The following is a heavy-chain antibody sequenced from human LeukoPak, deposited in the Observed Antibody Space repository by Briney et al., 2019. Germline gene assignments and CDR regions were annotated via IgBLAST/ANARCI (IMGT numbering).Heavy chain of an antibody. Sequence: ASVKVSCKASGYTFTGYYMHWVRQAPGQGLEWMGWINPNSGGTNYAQKFQGRVTITADKSTSTAYMELSSLRSEDTAVYYCARCHYYGSGSYISYNWFDPWGQGTLVTVSS. CDR1: GYTFTGYY. D-gene: IGHD3-10*01. J-gene: IGHJ5*02. CDR3: ARCHYYGSGSYISYNWFDP. V-gene: IGHV1-2*02. CDR2: INPNSGGT.